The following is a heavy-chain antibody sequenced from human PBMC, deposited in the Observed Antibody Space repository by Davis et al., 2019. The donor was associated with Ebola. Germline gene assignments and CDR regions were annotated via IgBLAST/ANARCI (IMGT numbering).Heavy chain of an antibody. CDR1: GGSISSHY. D-gene: IGHD3-3*01. J-gene: IGHJ6*03. CDR3: ARRLRFLDSYYYYMDV. Sequence: PSETLSLTCTVSGGSISSHYWSWIRQPPGKGLEWIGYIYYSGSTNYNPSLKSRVTISVDTSKNQFSLKLSSVTAADTAVYYCARRLRFLDSYYYYMDVWGKGTTVTVSS. V-gene: IGHV4-59*08. CDR2: IYYSGST.